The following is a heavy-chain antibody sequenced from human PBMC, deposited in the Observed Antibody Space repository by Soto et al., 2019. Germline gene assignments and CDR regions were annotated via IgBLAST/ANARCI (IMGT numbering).Heavy chain of an antibody. CDR2: ISGYNGDT. V-gene: IGHV1-18*01. Sequence: QGLLVQSGAEVKQPGASVKVSCKASGYSFTTFGISWVRQAPGQGLEWMGWISGYNGDTNNAQKFQDRVTMTIDRPTTTAYLERRSLTSNETAVYYRPKNGHPPYYYYGMDVWGKGTTVTVSP. CDR3: PKNGHPPYYYYGMDV. CDR1: GYSFTTFG. D-gene: IGHD2-8*01. J-gene: IGHJ6*04.